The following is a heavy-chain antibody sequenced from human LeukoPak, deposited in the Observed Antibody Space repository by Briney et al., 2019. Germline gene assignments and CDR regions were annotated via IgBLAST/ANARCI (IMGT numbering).Heavy chain of an antibody. CDR2: IYHSGNT. V-gene: IGHV4-4*02. CDR1: GDSISSSHW. D-gene: IGHD4-11*01. J-gene: IGHJ6*03. Sequence: SETLSLTCAVSGDSISSSHWWSWVRQSPGKGLEWIGEIYHSGNTNYNPSVKSRVAISLDKASNQFSLRLTSVTAADTAVYFCARGRVSSSTWYSTYYYYFYMDVWGKGTTVTVSS. CDR3: ARGRVSSSTWYSTYYYYFYMDV.